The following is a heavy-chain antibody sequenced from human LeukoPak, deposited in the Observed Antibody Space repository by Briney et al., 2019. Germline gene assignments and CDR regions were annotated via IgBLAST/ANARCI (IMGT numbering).Heavy chain of an antibody. D-gene: IGHD1-26*01. CDR2: IRSDRSNK. V-gene: IGHV3-30*02. CDR3: AERDGSYYRGFDS. J-gene: IGHJ5*01. Sequence: GSLRVSCAASGYTFTSYGMHWVRQAPGKGLEWVALIRSDRSNKYYADSLEGRFTISRDNSKNTPYLQMNSLRAEDTPVYYGAERDGSYYRGFDSWGQGTLVTVSS. CDR1: GYTFTSYG.